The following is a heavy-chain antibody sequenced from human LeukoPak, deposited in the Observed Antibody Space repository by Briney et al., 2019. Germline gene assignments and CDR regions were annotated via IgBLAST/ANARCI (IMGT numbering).Heavy chain of an antibody. D-gene: IGHD2-2*01. CDR3: AKRGNPAVGHHYLDV. V-gene: IGHV3-23*01. CDR1: GFTFSYYD. J-gene: IGHJ6*03. CDR2: ITLSGGST. Sequence: GGSLRLSCAASGFTFSYYDMSWVRQAPGKGLEWVASITLSGGSTFYADSVKGRFTISRVNSKNTLYLQMNSLSAEDTAVYYCAKRGNPAVGHHYLDVWGKGTTVSVSS.